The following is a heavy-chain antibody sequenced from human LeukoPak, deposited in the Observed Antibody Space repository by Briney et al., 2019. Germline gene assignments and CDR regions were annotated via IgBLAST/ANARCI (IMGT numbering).Heavy chain of an antibody. CDR3: AKDWPRYCSGGSCSGY. D-gene: IGHD2-15*01. CDR1: GFTFNNYA. V-gene: IGHV3-23*01. J-gene: IGHJ4*02. Sequence: PGGSLRLSCAASGFTFNNYAMTWVRQAPGKGLECVSAISASGDNTYYADSVKGRFTISRDNSKNTLYLQMNTLRAEDTAIYYCAKDWPRYCSGGSCSGYWGQGTLVTVSS. CDR2: ISASGDNT.